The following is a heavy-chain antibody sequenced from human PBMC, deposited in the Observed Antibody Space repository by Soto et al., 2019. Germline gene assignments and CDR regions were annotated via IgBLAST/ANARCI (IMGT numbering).Heavy chain of an antibody. Sequence: EVQLVESGGGLVQPGESLRLSCAASGFTFSSYWMHWVRQAPGKGLVWVSRINSDGSRTNYADSVKGRFTVSRDNAKNSKYLQLNSLRARDTAVYYCVVVLTGSWNWWEPWGQGTLVTVSS. CDR2: INSDGSRT. V-gene: IGHV3-74*01. J-gene: IGHJ5*02. CDR3: VVVLTGSWNWWEP. D-gene: IGHD2-2*01. CDR1: GFTFSSYW.